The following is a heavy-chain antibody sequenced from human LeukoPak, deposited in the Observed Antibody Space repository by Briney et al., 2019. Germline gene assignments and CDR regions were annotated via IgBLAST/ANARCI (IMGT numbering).Heavy chain of an antibody. CDR2: IYTSGST. CDR3: ARGGGWEDAFDI. Sequence: SETLSPTCTVSGGSISSYYWCWIRQPAGKGLEWIGRIYTSGSTNYNPSLKSRVTMSVDTSKNRFSLKLSSVTAADTAVYYCARGGGWEDAFDIWGQGTMVTVSS. D-gene: IGHD6-19*01. CDR1: GGSISSYY. J-gene: IGHJ3*02. V-gene: IGHV4-4*07.